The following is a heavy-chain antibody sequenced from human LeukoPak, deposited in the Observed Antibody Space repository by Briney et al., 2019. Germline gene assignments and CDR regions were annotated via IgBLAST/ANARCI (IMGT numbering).Heavy chain of an antibody. D-gene: IGHD5-18*01. CDR3: AKEPRIDRGYSYGHPNY. CDR2: ISYDGSNK. V-gene: IGHV3-30*18. CDR1: GFTFSSYS. Sequence: GGSLRLSCAASGFTFSSYSMNWVRQAPGKGLEWVAVISYDGSNKYYADSVKGRFTISRDNSENTLYLQMNSLRAEDTAVYYCAKEPRIDRGYSYGHPNYWGQGTLVTVSS. J-gene: IGHJ4*02.